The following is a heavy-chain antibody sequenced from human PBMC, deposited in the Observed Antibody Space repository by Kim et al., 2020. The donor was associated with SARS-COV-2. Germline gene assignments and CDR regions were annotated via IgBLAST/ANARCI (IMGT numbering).Heavy chain of an antibody. CDR3: AKGFRGDKAY. CDR2: IVGSGGAT. V-gene: IGHV3-23*01. J-gene: IGHJ4*02. Sequence: GGSLRLSCAASGFPFTGYTINWVRQAPGKGLEWVSSIVGSGGATYYADSVTGRFTISRDNSKNTLYLHMNSLRADDTAVYYCAKGFRGDKAYWGQGTLVT. D-gene: IGHD2-21*01. CDR1: GFPFTGYT.